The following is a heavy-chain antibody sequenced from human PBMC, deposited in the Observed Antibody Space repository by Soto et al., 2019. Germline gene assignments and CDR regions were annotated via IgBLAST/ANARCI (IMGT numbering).Heavy chain of an antibody. J-gene: IGHJ4*02. Sequence: SETLSLTCTVSGGSIISYYWSWIRQPPGKGLEWIGYIYYSGSTNYNPSLKSRVTISVDTSKNQFSLKLSSVTAADTAVYYCASLRFLEWRYFDYWGQGTLVTVSS. CDR3: ASLRFLEWRYFDY. D-gene: IGHD3-3*01. V-gene: IGHV4-59*08. CDR1: GGSIISYY. CDR2: IYYSGST.